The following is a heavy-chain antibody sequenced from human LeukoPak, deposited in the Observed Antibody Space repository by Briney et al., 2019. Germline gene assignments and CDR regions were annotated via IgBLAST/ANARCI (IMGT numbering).Heavy chain of an antibody. Sequence: PGGSLRLACAASGFTFSSYAMHWVRQTPGKGLEWVANINQDASEKNYADSVKGRFTISRDNAKNSLFLQLTSLRAEDTAVYYCVTETGWLFDFWGQGILVTVSS. J-gene: IGHJ4*02. V-gene: IGHV3-7*01. D-gene: IGHD3-9*01. CDR2: INQDASEK. CDR1: GFTFSSYA. CDR3: VTETGWLFDF.